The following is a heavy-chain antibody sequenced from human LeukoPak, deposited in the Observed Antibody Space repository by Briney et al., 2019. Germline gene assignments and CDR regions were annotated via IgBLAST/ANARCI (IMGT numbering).Heavy chain of an antibody. CDR1: GGTFSSYA. V-gene: IGHV1-69*06. CDR3: ATMGPDIVVVPASRGGAFDI. D-gene: IGHD2-2*01. Sequence: EASVKVSCKASGGTFSSYAISWVRQAPGQGLEWMGGIIPIFGTANYAQKFQGRVTITADKSTSTAYMELSSLRSEDTAVYYCATMGPDIVVVPASRGGAFDIWGQGTMVTVSS. CDR2: IIPIFGTA. J-gene: IGHJ3*02.